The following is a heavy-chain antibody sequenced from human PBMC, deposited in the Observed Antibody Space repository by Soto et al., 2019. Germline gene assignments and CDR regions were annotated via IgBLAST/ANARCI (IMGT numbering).Heavy chain of an antibody. D-gene: IGHD1-7*01. J-gene: IGHJ4*02. CDR3: ARDKTTGLFDY. CDR2: INHSGST. V-gene: IGHV4-34*01. CDR1: GGSFSGYY. Sequence: SETLSLTCAVYGGSFSGYYWTWIRQPPATGLEWIGEINHSGSTNYNPSLKSRVTISVDTSKNQFSLKLTSVTAADTAVYYCARDKTTGLFDYWGQGTLVTVSS.